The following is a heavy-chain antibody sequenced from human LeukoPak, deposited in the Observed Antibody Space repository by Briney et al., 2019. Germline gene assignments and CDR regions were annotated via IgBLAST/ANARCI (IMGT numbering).Heavy chain of an antibody. CDR1: GYTFTGYY. Sequence: GAPVTVSCTASGYTFTGYYMHWVRQAPGQGLEWMGWINPNSGGTNYAQKFQGRVTMTRDTSISTAYMELSRLRSDDTAVYYCAREEHCSGGSCYAFDYWGQGTLVTVSS. D-gene: IGHD2-15*01. J-gene: IGHJ4*02. CDR2: INPNSGGT. V-gene: IGHV1-2*02. CDR3: AREEHCSGGSCYAFDY.